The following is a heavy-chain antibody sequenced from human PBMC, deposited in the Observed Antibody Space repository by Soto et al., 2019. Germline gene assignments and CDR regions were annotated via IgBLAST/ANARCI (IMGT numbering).Heavy chain of an antibody. V-gene: IGHV3-74*01. D-gene: IGHD3-10*01. J-gene: IGHJ4*02. CDR1: GFTFSTYW. CDR3: ARGTRVGGFGELQY. CDR2: IIGDGSNT. Sequence: GGSLRLSCAASGFTFSTYWMHWVRQVPGKGLMWVSRIIGDGSNTNYADSVKGRFSISRDNIKNTLYLQMNSLTDDDTAVYYCARGTRVGGFGELQYWGQGTLVTVSS.